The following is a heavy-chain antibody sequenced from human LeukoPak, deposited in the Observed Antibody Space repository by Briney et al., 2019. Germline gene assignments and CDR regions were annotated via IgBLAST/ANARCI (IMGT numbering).Heavy chain of an antibody. J-gene: IGHJ4*02. Sequence: PSETLSLTCSVSGGSISSSSSYWGWIRQPPGKGLEWIGSIYYSGSSFDNPTLKSRVTISVDTSKNQFSLKLSSVTAADTAVYYCARHRSGWLQSSFDYWGQGTLVTVSS. CDR3: ARHRSGWLQSSFDY. CDR1: GGSISSSSSY. D-gene: IGHD5-24*01. V-gene: IGHV4-39*01. CDR2: IYYSGSS.